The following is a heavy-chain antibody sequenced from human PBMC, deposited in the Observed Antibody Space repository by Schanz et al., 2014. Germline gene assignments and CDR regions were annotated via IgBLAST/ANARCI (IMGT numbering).Heavy chain of an antibody. Sequence: EVQLVESGGGLVQPGGSLRLSCAASGFTFSSYSMNWVRQAPGKGLEWVSRINWSDGGSTGYADSVRGRFTISRDNSRNTLYLQMNSLRAEDTAVYYCAKSQGSSFDSWGQGTLXTVSS. J-gene: IGHJ4*02. CDR3: AKSQGSSFDS. CDR2: INWSDGGST. D-gene: IGHD6-13*01. CDR1: GFTFSSYS. V-gene: IGHV3-74*01.